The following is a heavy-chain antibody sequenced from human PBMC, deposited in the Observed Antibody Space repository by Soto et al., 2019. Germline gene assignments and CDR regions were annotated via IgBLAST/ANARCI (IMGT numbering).Heavy chain of an antibody. V-gene: IGHV4-34*01. D-gene: IGHD6-19*01. CDR2: INHSGST. CDR1: GGSFSGYY. Sequence: SETLSLTCAVYGGSFSGYYWSWIRQPPGKGLEWIGEINHSGSTNYNPSLKSRVTISVDTSKNQFSLKLSSVTAADTAVYYCARGPPLRRIAVAGTYEYWGQGTLVTVSS. J-gene: IGHJ4*02. CDR3: ARGPPLRRIAVAGTYEY.